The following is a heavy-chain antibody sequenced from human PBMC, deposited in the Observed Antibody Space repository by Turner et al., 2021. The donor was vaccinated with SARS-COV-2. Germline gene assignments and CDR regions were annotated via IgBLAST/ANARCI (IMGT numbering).Heavy chain of an antibody. J-gene: IGHJ6*03. CDR2: MNREGSST. CDR1: GFACRSYW. D-gene: IGHD2-2*02. CDR3: ARAGSSGYQLLYRERSYYYYYMDV. V-gene: IGHV3-74*01. Sequence: EVHLVESGRGFVHSGVCLSLTWPASGFACRSYWMYWVRQAPGKGLVWVSRMNREGSSTSYADSVKGRSTISRANAKNTLYLQMNSLRAEDTAVYYCARAGSSGYQLLYRERSYYYYYMDVWGKGTTVTVSS.